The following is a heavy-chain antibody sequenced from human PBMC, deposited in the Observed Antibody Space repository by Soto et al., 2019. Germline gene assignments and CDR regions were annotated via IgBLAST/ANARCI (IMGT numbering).Heavy chain of an antibody. D-gene: IGHD4-17*01. V-gene: IGHV4-4*02. CDR2: IYHSGST. CDR3: ATPTVTTLLYGMDV. CDR1: GGSISSSNW. J-gene: IGHJ6*02. Sequence: PSETLSLTCAVSGGSISSSNWWSWVRQPPGKGLEWIGEIYHSGSTNYNPSLKSRVTISVDKSKNQFSLKLSSVNAADTAVYYCATPTVTTLLYGMDVWGQGTTVTVSS.